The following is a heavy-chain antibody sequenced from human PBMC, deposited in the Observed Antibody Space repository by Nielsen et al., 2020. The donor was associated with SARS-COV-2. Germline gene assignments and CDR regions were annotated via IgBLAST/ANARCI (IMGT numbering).Heavy chain of an antibody. CDR3: ARSTGGYYDSSGPQAQIGYYYGMDV. D-gene: IGHD3-22*01. CDR1: GGSFSGYY. Sequence: SETLSLTCAVYGGSFSGYYWSWIRQPPGKGLEWIGYIYYSGSTNYNPSLKSRVTISVDTSKNQFSLKLSSVTAADTAVYYCARSTGGYYDSSGPQAQIGYYYGMDVWGQGTTVTVSS. CDR2: IYYSGST. J-gene: IGHJ6*02. V-gene: IGHV4-59*13.